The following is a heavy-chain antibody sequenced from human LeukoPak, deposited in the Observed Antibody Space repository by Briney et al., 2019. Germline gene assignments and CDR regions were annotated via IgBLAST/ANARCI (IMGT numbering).Heavy chain of an antibody. V-gene: IGHV4-30-4*08. Sequence: SETLSLTCTVSGGSISSGGYYWSWIRHHPGKGLEWIGYIYYSGSTDYNPSLKSRVTISVDTSKNQFSLRLTSVTAADTAVYYCARHRQYDADVFDLWGQGTMVIVSS. J-gene: IGHJ3*01. CDR3: ARHRQYDADVFDL. D-gene: IGHD2/OR15-2a*01. CDR1: GGSISSGGYY. CDR2: IYYSGST.